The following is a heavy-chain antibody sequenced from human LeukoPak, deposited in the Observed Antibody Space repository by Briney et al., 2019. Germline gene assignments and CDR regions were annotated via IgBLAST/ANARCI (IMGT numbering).Heavy chain of an antibody. CDR2: IGGSGGST. CDR3: AKSHLVAAAGEYSQH. Sequence: GGSLRLSCAASVFTVSSNYMSWVRQAPRKGLEWVSSIGGSGGSTYYADSVKGRFTISRDNSKNTLYLQMNSLRAEDTAVYYCAKSHLVAAAGEYSQHWGQGILVTVSS. CDR1: VFTVSSNY. J-gene: IGHJ1*01. V-gene: IGHV3-23*01. D-gene: IGHD6-13*01.